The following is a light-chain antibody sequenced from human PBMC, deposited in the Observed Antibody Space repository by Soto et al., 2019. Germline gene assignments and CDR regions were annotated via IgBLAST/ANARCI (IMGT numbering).Light chain of an antibody. V-gene: IGLV2-8*01. CDR3: SSYGGSKNLV. Sequence: QSALTQPPSASGSPGQSVTISCTGTSSDVGNYNYVSWYQHQPGKAPKLLIYEVAKRPSGVPGRFSASKSGNTASLTVSGLQADDEGDYYCSSYGGSKNLVFGGGTKVTVL. J-gene: IGLJ3*02. CDR2: EVA. CDR1: SSDVGNYNY.